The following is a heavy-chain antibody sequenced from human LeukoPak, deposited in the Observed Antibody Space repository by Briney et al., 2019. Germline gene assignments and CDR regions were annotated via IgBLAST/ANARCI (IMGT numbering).Heavy chain of an antibody. D-gene: IGHD2-15*01. CDR3: TSGYCSGGSCYTRELDY. J-gene: IGHJ4*02. Sequence: GGSLRLSCTASGFTLGDYSMSWVRQAPGKGLEWVGFIRSKAHGGPTEYAASVKGRFTISRDDPKSIAYLQMNSLKTEDTAVYYCTSGYCSGGSCYTRELDYWGQGTLVTVSS. CDR2: IRSKAHGGPT. CDR1: GFTLGDYS. V-gene: IGHV3-49*04.